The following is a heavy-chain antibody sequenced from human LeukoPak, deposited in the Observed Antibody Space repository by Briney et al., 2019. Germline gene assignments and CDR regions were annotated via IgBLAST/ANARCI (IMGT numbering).Heavy chain of an antibody. D-gene: IGHD4-17*01. V-gene: IGHV3-7*01. CDR3: ARELLTVTTWDY. J-gene: IGHJ4*02. CDR2: IKPDGSEK. CDR1: GFTFSSYW. Sequence: GGSLRLSCAASGFTFSSYWMSWVRQAPGKGLEWVVNIKPDGSEKYYVDSVKGRFTISRDNAKNSVYLQMDSLRGEDTAVYYCARELLTVTTWDYWGQGTLVTVSS.